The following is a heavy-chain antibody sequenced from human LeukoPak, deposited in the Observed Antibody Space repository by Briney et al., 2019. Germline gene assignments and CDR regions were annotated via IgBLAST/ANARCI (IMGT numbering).Heavy chain of an antibody. CDR2: MQYDGSGK. Sequence: GGSLRLSCAASGFTFSSYGMHWVRQAPGKGLEWVAFMQYDGSGKYYADSVQGRFTVSRDNSKNTLFLQMNRLRAEDTAVYYCARDRYIYGLTEYYFDYWGQGSLVTVSS. CDR1: GFTFSSYG. V-gene: IGHV3-30*02. CDR3: ARDRYIYGLTEYYFDY. J-gene: IGHJ4*02. D-gene: IGHD5-18*01.